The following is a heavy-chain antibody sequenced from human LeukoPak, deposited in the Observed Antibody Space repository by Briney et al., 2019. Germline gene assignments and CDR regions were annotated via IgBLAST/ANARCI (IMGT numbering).Heavy chain of an antibody. V-gene: IGHV4-34*01. CDR1: GGSFSGYY. Sequence: SETLSLTCAVYGGSFSGYYWSWIRQPPGKGLEWIGEINHSGSTNYNPSLKSRVTISVDTSKNQFSLKLSSVPAADTAVYYCARADYGDYDTYYFDYWGQGTLVTVSS. CDR2: INHSGST. CDR3: ARADYGDYDTYYFDY. J-gene: IGHJ4*02. D-gene: IGHD4-17*01.